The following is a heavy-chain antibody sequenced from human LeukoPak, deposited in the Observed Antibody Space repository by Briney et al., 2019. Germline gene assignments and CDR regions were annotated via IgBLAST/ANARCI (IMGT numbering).Heavy chain of an antibody. J-gene: IGHJ4*02. V-gene: IGHV1-69*13. Sequence: ASVKVSCKASGGTFSSYAISWVRQAPGQGLEWMGGIIPIFGTANYAQKFQGRVTITADESTSTAYMELSSLRSEDMAVYYCARGYYDSSGFFDYWGQGTLVTVSS. CDR3: ARGYYDSSGFFDY. CDR2: IIPIFGTA. CDR1: GGTFSSYA. D-gene: IGHD3-22*01.